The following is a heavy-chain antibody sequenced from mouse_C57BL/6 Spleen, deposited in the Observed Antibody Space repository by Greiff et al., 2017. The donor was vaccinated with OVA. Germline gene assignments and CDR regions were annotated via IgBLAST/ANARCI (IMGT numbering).Heavy chain of an antibody. J-gene: IGHJ4*01. D-gene: IGHD2-4*01. CDR3: ARRGDDYNYYAMDD. V-gene: IGHV1-84*01. CDR2: IYPGSGNT. Sequence: LVESGPELVKPGASVKISCKASGYTFTDYYINWVQQRPGQGLEWIGWIYPGSGNTKYNEKFKGKATLTVDTSSSTAYMQLSSLTSEDSAVYYCARRGDDYNYYAMDDWGQGTSVTVSS. CDR1: GYTFTDYY.